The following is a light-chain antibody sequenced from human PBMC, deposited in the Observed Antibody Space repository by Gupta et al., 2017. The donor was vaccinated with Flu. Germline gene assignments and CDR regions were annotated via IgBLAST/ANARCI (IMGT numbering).Light chain of an antibody. CDR1: SSNIGSNT. V-gene: IGLV1-44*01. CDR2: RNN. CDR3: EAWDDSLSGVV. Sequence: QSVLTQPPSASGTPGQRVTISCSGSSSNIGSNTVNWYQQLPGTAPKLLIYRNNQRPSGVPDRFSGSKSGTSASLAISGLQSEDEADYDCEAWDDSLSGVVFGGGTKMTGL. J-gene: IGLJ3*02.